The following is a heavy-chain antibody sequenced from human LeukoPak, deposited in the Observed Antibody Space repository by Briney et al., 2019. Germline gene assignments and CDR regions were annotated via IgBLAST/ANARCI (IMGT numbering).Heavy chain of an antibody. J-gene: IGHJ4*02. CDR2: ISSSSSTI. D-gene: IGHD4-17*01. Sequence: GGSLRLSCAASGFTFRSYEMNWVRQAPGKGLEWVSYISSSSSTIYYADSVKGRFTISRDNAKNSLYLQMNSLRAEDTAVYYCAREYHYGDVHYFDYWGQGTLVTVSS. CDR3: AREYHYGDVHYFDY. V-gene: IGHV3-48*03. CDR1: GFTFRSYE.